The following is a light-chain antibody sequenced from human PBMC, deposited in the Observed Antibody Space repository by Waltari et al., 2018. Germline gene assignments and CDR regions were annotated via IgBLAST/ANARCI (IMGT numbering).Light chain of an antibody. V-gene: IGKV3-15*01. CDR1: QGISNN. J-gene: IGKJ2*03. Sequence: EIELTHSPATLSASPGERVTLSCRASQGISNNLVWYQHKPGQSPGLLIYVATARATGVPERFSGSGYRTEFTLTISSLQSEDFAVYYCQHYNNRPPYSFGQGTKLDIK. CDR2: VAT. CDR3: QHYNNRPPYS.